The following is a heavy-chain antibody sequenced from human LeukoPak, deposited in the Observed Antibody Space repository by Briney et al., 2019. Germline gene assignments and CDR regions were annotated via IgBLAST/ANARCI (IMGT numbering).Heavy chain of an antibody. CDR3: ARGDTSDYYSTPFDC. V-gene: IGHV3-21*01. Sequence: PGGSLRLSCAGSGFTFSSYSMNWVRQAPGKGLEWVSSITSSSYIYYADSVKGRFTISRDNAKNSLFLQMNSLRADDTAVYYCARGDTSDYYSTPFDCWGQGTLVTVSS. D-gene: IGHD3-22*01. J-gene: IGHJ4*02. CDR1: GFTFSSYS. CDR2: ITSSSYI.